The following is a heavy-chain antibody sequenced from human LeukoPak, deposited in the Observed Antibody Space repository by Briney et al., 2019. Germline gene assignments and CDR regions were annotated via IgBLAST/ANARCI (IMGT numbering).Heavy chain of an antibody. Sequence: SQTLSLTCAISGDSVSSKSVTWDWIRQSPSRGIEWLGRTYYRSKWYNDYAVSVKSRITINPDTSKNQFSLQLNSVTPEDTAVYYCARVWFGDQMGWFDPWGQGTLVTVSS. D-gene: IGHD3-10*01. V-gene: IGHV6-1*01. CDR1: GDSVSSKSVT. CDR2: TYYRSKWYN. J-gene: IGHJ5*02. CDR3: ARVWFGDQMGWFDP.